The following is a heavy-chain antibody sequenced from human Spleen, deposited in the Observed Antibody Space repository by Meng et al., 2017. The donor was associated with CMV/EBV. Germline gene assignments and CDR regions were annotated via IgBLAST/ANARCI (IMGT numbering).Heavy chain of an antibody. J-gene: IGHJ4*02. Sequence: GESLKISCAASGFTFSSYGMHWVRQAPGKGLEWVAVIWYDGSKKWYADSVKGRFTISRDNSKNTLYLQMNSLRAEDTAVYYCAKTYYDFWSGYYNPPDYWGQGTLVTVSS. V-gene: IGHV3-30*02. CDR1: GFTFSSYG. CDR3: AKTYYDFWSGYYNPPDY. CDR2: IWYDGSKK. D-gene: IGHD3-3*01.